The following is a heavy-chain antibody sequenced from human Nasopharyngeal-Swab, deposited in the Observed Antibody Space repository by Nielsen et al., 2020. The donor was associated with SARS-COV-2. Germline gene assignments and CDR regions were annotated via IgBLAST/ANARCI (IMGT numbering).Heavy chain of an antibody. CDR2: INPNSGGT. J-gene: IGHJ4*02. D-gene: IGHD1-26*01. V-gene: IGHV1-18*01. Sequence: WGRQAPGQGLEWMGWINPNSGGTNYAQKFQGRVTMTTDTYTSTAYMELRTLRSDDTAVYYCARGDSGSYSAYWGQGTLVTVSS. CDR3: ARGDSGSYSAY.